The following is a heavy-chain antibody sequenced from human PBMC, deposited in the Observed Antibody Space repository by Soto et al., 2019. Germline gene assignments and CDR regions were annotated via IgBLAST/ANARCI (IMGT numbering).Heavy chain of an antibody. J-gene: IGHJ4*02. Sequence: EVQLVESGGGLVQHGGSMRLSCAASGFTFDDYAMHWVRQAPGKGLEWVSIISWNSGRIGYADSVKGRFTISRDKAKNSLYLQMNSLRAEDTALYYCAKDKWELSYYFDHWGQGTLVTVSS. D-gene: IGHD1-26*01. CDR3: AKDKWELSYYFDH. CDR2: ISWNSGRI. CDR1: GFTFDDYA. V-gene: IGHV3-9*01.